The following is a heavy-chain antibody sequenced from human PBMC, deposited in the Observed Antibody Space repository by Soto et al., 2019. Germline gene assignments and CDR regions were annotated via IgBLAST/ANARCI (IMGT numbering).Heavy chain of an antibody. CDR1: GFPFSGYA. CDR3: AKDGGLGTIDNYFDY. CDR2: ISYDGSNK. J-gene: IGHJ4*02. V-gene: IGHV3-30*18. Sequence: GGSLRLSCIASGFPFSGYAMSWVRQAPGKGLEWVAVISYDGSNKYYADSVKGRFTISRDNSKNTLYLQMNSLRAEDTAVYYCAKDGGLGTIDNYFDYWGQGTLVTVSS. D-gene: IGHD7-27*01.